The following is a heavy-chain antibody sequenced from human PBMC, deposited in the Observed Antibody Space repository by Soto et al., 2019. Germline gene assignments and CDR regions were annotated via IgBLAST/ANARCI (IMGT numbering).Heavy chain of an antibody. Sequence: SETLSLTCAVSGGSISSGGYSWSWIRQPPGKGLEWIGYIYHSGSTYYNPSLKSRVTISVDRSKNQFSLKLSSVTAADTAVYYCASRGTSSRFGGVIVIHGGTTGWYFDLWGRVTLFTVSS. J-gene: IGHJ2*01. CDR3: ASRGTSSRFGGVIVIHGGTTGWYFDL. CDR1: GGSISSGGYS. CDR2: IYHSGST. D-gene: IGHD3-16*02. V-gene: IGHV4-30-2*01.